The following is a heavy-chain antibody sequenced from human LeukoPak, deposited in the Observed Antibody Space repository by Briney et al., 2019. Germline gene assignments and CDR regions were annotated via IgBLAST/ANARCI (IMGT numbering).Heavy chain of an antibody. V-gene: IGHV1-2*02. J-gene: IGHJ6*02. D-gene: IGHD6-13*01. CDR3: ARIYSSSWHHYYYYGMDV. CDR1: GYTFTGYY. Sequence: ASVKVSCKASGYTFTGYYMHWVRQAPGQGLEWMGWINPNSGGTNYAQKFQGRVTMTRDTSISTAYMELSRLRSDDTAVYYCARIYSSSWHHYYYYGMDVWDQGTTVTVSS. CDR2: INPNSGGT.